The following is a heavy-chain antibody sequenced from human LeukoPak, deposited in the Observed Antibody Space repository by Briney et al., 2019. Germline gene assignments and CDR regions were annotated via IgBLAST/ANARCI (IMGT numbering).Heavy chain of an antibody. J-gene: IGHJ6*03. D-gene: IGHD3-3*01. CDR2: IRSKAYGGTT. Sequence: KSGRSLRLSCTASGFTFGDYAMSWFRQAPGKGLEWVGFIRSKAYGGTTEYAASVKGRFTISRDDSKSIAYPQMNSLKTEDTAVYYCTSDPPTIFGVVYYYYYYMDVWGKGTTVTVSS. CDR1: GFTFGDYA. V-gene: IGHV3-49*05. CDR3: TSDPPTIFGVVYYYYYYMDV.